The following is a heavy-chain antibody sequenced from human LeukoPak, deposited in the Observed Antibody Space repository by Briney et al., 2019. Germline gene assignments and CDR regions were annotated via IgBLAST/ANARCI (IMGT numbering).Heavy chain of an antibody. J-gene: IGHJ4*02. CDR2: INPNSGGT. V-gene: IGHV1-2*02. D-gene: IGHD4-11*01. CDR1: GYTFTGYY. Sequence: ASVKVSCKASGYTFTGYYMHWVRQAPGQGLEWMGWINPNSGGTNYAQKFQGRVTMTRDTSISTAYMELSRLRSDDTAVYYCESWATVTTGFDYWGQRTLVTVSS. CDR3: ESWATVTTGFDY.